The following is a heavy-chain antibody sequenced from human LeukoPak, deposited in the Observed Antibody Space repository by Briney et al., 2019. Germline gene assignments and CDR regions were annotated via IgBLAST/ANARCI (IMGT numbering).Heavy chain of an antibody. V-gene: IGHV1-2*02. CDR2: INPNSGGT. D-gene: IGHD6-13*01. CDR3: ARDRQQLAKLTDY. J-gene: IGHJ4*02. Sequence: ASVKVSCKASGYTFTGYYMHWVRQAPGQGLEWMGWINPNSGGTNYAQKFQGRVTMTRDTSISTAYMELSRLRSDDTAVYYCARDRQQLAKLTDYWGQGTLVTVSS. CDR1: GYTFTGYY.